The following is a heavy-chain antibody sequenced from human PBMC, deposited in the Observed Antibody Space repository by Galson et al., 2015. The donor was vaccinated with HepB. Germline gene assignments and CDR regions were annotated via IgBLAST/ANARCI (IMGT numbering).Heavy chain of an antibody. V-gene: IGHV3-30*18. J-gene: IGHJ4*02. D-gene: IGHD4-17*01. CDR1: GFTFSTYG. Sequence: SLRLSCAASGFTFSTYGMHWVRQAPGKGLEWVAFISYDGTYKYHADFVKGRFSISRDNSKNTLYLQMNSLRAEDTAPYYCTKSPDDYGDYGIMDYWGQGTLVTVSS. CDR3: TKSPDDYGDYGIMDY. CDR2: ISYDGTYK.